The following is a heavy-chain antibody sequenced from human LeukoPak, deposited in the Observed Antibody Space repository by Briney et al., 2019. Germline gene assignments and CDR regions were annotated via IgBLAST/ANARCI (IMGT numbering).Heavy chain of an antibody. CDR3: AKGVLRFLEWLSGGFDY. J-gene: IGHJ4*02. CDR1: GFSVSDNG. D-gene: IGHD3-3*01. Sequence: PGGSLRLSCAASGFSVSDNGMSWVRQAPGKGLEWVSGIVGGDGGTYYADSVKGRFTISRDNSKNTLYLQMNSLRAEDTAVYYCAKGVLRFLEWLSGGFDYWGQGTLVTVSS. CDR2: IVGGDGGT. V-gene: IGHV3-23*01.